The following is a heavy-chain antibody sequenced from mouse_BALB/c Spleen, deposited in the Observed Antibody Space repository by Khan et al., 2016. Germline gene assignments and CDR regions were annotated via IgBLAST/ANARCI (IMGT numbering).Heavy chain of an antibody. V-gene: IGHV1-18*01. CDR3: ARSYKEPWFAY. CDR1: GYSFTGYT. D-gene: IGHD2-10*01. J-gene: IGHJ3*01. CDR2: INPYTGGT. Sequence: VQLQQSGPELVKPGASLKISCKASGYSFTGYTINWVKQSQGKNLEWIGLINPYTGGTIYNQKFKGKATLTVAKSSSTAYMELLSLTSDDSVVFYCARSYKEPWFAYWGQGTLVTVSA.